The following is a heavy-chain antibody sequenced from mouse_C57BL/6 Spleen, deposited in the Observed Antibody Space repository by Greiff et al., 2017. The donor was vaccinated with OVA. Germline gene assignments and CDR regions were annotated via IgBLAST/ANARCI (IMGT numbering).Heavy chain of an antibody. V-gene: IGHV2-2*01. CDR2: IWSGGST. CDR3: ARKGSGSGFAY. CDR1: GFSLTSYG. Sequence: VQLQQSGPGLVQPSQSLSITCTVSGFSLTSYGVHWVRQSPGKGLEWLGVIWSGGSTDYNAAFISSLSISKDNSKPQFFFTMNSLQADDTAIYYCARKGSGSGFAYWGQGTLVTVSA. D-gene: IGHD3-2*02. J-gene: IGHJ3*01.